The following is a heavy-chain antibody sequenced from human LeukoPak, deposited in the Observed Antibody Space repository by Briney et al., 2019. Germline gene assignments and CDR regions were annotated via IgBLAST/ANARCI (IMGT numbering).Heavy chain of an antibody. D-gene: IGHD2-2*01. J-gene: IGHJ5*02. CDR2: INPNSGGT. CDR1: GYTFTGYY. V-gene: IGHV1-2*02. Sequence: ASVKVSCKASGYTFTGYYMHWVRQAPGQGLEWMGWINPNSGGTNYAQKFQGRVTMTRDTSISTAYMELSRLRSDDTAVYYCARVPSYCSSASCSGFDPWGQGTLVTVSS. CDR3: ARVPSYCSSASCSGFDP.